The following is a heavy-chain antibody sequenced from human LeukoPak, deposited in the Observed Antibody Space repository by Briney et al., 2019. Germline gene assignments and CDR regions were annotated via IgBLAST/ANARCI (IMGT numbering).Heavy chain of an antibody. Sequence: GRSLRLSCAASGFSFSSYGMPWVRQAPGKGLEWVSAISGSGGSTYYADSVKGRFTISRDNSKNTLYLQMNSLRAEDTAVYYCASYSGSSDPFDYWGQGTLVTVSS. J-gene: IGHJ4*02. CDR2: ISGSGGST. CDR3: ASYSGSSDPFDY. V-gene: IGHV3-23*01. D-gene: IGHD1-26*01. CDR1: GFSFSSYG.